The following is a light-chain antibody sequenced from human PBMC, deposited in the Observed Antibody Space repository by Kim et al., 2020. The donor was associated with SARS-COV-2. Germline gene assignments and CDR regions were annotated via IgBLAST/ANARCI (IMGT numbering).Light chain of an antibody. CDR1: SGSIASNY. Sequence: NFMLTQPHSVSESPGKTVTISCTRSSGSIASNYVQWYQQRPGSAPTTVIYEDNQRPSGVPDRFSGSIDSSSNSASLTISGLKTEDEADYYCQSYDSSNEGVLGGGPQLTV. CDR2: EDN. V-gene: IGLV6-57*04. CDR3: QSYDSSNEGV. J-gene: IGLJ3*02.